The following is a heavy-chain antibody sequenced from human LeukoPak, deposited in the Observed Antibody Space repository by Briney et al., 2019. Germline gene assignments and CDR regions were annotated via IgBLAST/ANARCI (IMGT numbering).Heavy chain of an antibody. CDR1: GFTFSVFT. J-gene: IGHJ4*02. CDR2: ITSKAHGETT. D-gene: IGHD2-21*02. CDR3: SRDGSAYCGGDCYSQLFDY. V-gene: IGHV3-49*04. Sequence: GGSLRLSCTGSGFTFSVFTMSWVRQAPGRGLEWVGFITSKAHGETTEYAASVKARFTISRDDSKSIAYLQMNSLKTEDTAVYYCSRDGSAYCGGDCYSQLFDYWGQGTLVTVSS.